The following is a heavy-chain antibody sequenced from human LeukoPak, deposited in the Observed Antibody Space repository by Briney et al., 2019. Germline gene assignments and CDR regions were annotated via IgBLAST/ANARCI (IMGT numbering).Heavy chain of an antibody. CDR3: ARPPDIVVVVAAPLDY. D-gene: IGHD2-15*01. V-gene: IGHV3-30*04. CDR1: GFTFSSYA. J-gene: IGHJ4*02. CDR2: ISYDGSNK. Sequence: GSLRLSRAASGFTFSSYAMHWVRQAPGKGLEWVAVISYDGSNKYYADSVKGRFTISRDNSKNTLYLQMNSLRAEDTAVYYCARPPDIVVVVAAPLDYWGQGTLVTVSS.